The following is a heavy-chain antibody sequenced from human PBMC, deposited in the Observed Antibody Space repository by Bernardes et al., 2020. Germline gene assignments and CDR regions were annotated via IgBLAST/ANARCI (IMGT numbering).Heavy chain of an antibody. CDR2: ISYSGST. CDR3: AIEGGQPVVYFDY. V-gene: IGHV4-61*01. D-gene: IGHD2-15*01. J-gene: IGHJ4*02. Sequence: SETLSLTCTVSGGSVSSGSYYWSWIRQPPGQGREWLGYISYSGSTNYNPSLKSRVTISVDTSKNQFSLKLSAVTAADTAVYYCAIEGGQPVVYFDYWGQGALVTVSS. CDR1: GGSVSSGSYY.